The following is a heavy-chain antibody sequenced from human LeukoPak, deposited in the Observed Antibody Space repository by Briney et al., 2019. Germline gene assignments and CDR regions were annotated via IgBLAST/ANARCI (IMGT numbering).Heavy chain of an antibody. D-gene: IGHD3-9*01. CDR3: ARLPLRYFDWSLDY. CDR2: ISYDGSNK. V-gene: IGHV3-30*03. CDR1: GFTFSSYG. Sequence: GRSLRLSCAASGFTFSSYGMHWVRQAPGKGLEWVAVISYDGSNKYYADSVKGRFTISRDNSKNTLYLQMNSLRAEDTAVYYCARLPLRYFDWSLDYWGQGTLVTVSS. J-gene: IGHJ4*02.